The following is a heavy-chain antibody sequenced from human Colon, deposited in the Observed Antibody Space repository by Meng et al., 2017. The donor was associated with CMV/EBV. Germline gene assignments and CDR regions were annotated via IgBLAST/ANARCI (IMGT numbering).Heavy chain of an antibody. Sequence: GGSLRLSCAESGFTFSSHAMSWVRQAPGKGLEWVSAISGSGASTNYADSVKGRFTISRDNSKNTLYLQMNSLRAEDTAVYYCAKGGAVLNLNWLDPWGQGTLVTVSS. D-gene: IGHD2-8*01. CDR2: ISGSGAST. J-gene: IGHJ5*02. CDR3: AKGGAVLNLNWLDP. V-gene: IGHV3-23*01. CDR1: GFTFSSHA.